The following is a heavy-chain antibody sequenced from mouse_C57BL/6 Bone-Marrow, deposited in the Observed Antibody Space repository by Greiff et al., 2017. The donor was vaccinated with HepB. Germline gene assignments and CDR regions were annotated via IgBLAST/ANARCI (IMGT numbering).Heavy chain of an antibody. J-gene: IGHJ1*03. V-gene: IGHV14-2*01. D-gene: IGHD2-4*01. Sequence: VQLQQSGAELVKPGASVKLSCTASGFNIKDYYMHWVKQRTEQGLEWIGRIDPEDGETKYDPKFQGKATITADTSSNTAYLQLSSLTSEDTAVYYCARSGDYDNWYFDVWGTGTTVTVSS. CDR1: GFNIKDYY. CDR3: ARSGDYDNWYFDV. CDR2: IDPEDGET.